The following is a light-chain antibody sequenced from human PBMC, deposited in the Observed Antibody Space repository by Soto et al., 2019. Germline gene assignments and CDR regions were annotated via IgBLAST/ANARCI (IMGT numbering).Light chain of an antibody. CDR1: QRISRY. Sequence: DIQMTQSPSSLSASVGDRVSITCRASQRISRYLSWYQQKPGKAPKLLIYDASSLESGVPSRFSGSGSGTEFTLTISSLQTDDFATYDCQQYNSYSLTFGGGTKVDIK. J-gene: IGKJ4*01. CDR3: QQYNSYSLT. CDR2: DAS. V-gene: IGKV1-5*01.